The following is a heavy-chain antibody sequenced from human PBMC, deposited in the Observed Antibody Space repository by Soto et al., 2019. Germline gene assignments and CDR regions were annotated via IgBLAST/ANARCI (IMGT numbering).Heavy chain of an antibody. Sequence: QVQLQESGPGLVKPSETLSLTCTVSGGSISSYYWSWIRQPPGKGLEWIGYIYYSGSTNYNPSLKRRVAISVDTSKNQFSLKLSSVTAADTAVYYCARRHSICSSTSCPNWFDPWGQGTLVTVSS. CDR1: GGSISSYY. CDR2: IYYSGST. D-gene: IGHD2-2*01. V-gene: IGHV4-59*08. J-gene: IGHJ5*02. CDR3: ARRHSICSSTSCPNWFDP.